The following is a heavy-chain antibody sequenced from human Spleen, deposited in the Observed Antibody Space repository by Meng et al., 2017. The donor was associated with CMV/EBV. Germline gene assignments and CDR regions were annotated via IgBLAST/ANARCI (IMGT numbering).Heavy chain of an antibody. V-gene: IGHV1-2*02. CDR3: ARGANTAMVTFPDY. CDR1: GYTFTGYY. J-gene: IGHJ4*02. D-gene: IGHD5-18*01. Sequence: KASGYTFTGYYMHWVRQAPGQGLEWMGWINPNSGGTNYAQKFQGRVTMTRDTSISTAYMELSRLRSDDTAVYYCARGANTAMVTFPDYWGQGTLVTVSS. CDR2: INPNSGGT.